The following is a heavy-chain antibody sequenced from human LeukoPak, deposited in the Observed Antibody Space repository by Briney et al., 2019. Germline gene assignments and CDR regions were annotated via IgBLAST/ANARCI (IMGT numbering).Heavy chain of an antibody. CDR2: INPNSGGT. D-gene: IGHD2-8*02. V-gene: IGHV1-2*02. J-gene: IGHJ4*02. CDR3: ARVSGGIVYFDY. CDR1: GYTFTGYY. Sequence: ASVKVSCKASGYTFTGYYMHWVRQAPGQGLEWMGWINPNSGGTNYAQKFQGRVTMTRDTSISTAYMELSRLRSDDTAVYYCARVSGGIVYFDYWGQGTLVTVSS.